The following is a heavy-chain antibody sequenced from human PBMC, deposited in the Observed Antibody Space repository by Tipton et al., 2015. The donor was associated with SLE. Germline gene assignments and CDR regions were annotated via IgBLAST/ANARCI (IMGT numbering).Heavy chain of an antibody. CDR2: ISGSGGST. CDR3: ARDKLAAAGTTDY. J-gene: IGHJ4*02. D-gene: IGHD6-13*01. Sequence: SLRLSCAASGFTFSSYAMSWVRQAPGKGLEWVSAISGSGGSTYYADSVKGRFTISRDNAKNSLYLQMNSLRAEDTAVYYCARDKLAAAGTTDYWGQGTLVTVSS. V-gene: IGHV3-23*01. CDR1: GFTFSSYA.